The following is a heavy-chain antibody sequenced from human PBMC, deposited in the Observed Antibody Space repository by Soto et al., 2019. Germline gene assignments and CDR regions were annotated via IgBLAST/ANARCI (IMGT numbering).Heavy chain of an antibody. J-gene: IGHJ3*01. CDR2: FYFDGST. V-gene: IGHV4-59*01. D-gene: IGHD5-18*01. CDR3: ARWDGYTYGYKAFDV. CDR1: CGSIHSYY. Sequence: SETLSLTCTITCGSIHSYYWSWIRQTPGKGLEWIGYFYFDGSTNYNPSLRSRVTISLDTSKTHFSLKLSSVTAADTAVYYCARWDGYTYGYKAFDVWGQGTMVTVSS.